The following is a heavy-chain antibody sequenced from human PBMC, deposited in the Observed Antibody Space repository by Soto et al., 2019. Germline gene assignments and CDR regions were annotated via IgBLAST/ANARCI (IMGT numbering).Heavy chain of an antibody. CDR2: IYHSGST. CDR3: ARSPDSSGYYPRRYYYGMDV. D-gene: IGHD3-22*01. Sequence: QVQLQESGPGLVKPSGTLSLTCAVSGGSISSSNWWSWVRQPPGKGLEWIGEIYHSGSTNYNPSLKSRVTISVDKSKNQFSLKLSAVTAAETAVYYCARSPDSSGYYPRRYYYGMDVWGQGTTVTVSS. J-gene: IGHJ6*02. V-gene: IGHV4-4*02. CDR1: GGSISSSNW.